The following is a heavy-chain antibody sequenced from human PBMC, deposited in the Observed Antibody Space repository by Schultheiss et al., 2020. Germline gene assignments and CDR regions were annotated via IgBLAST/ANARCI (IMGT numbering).Heavy chain of an antibody. CDR1: GFTFSSYD. Sequence: GGSLRLSCAASGFTFSSYDMSWVRQAPGKGLEWVGRIKSKTDGGTTDYAAPVKGRFTISRDDSKNTLYLQMNSLKTEDTAVYYCTTENILDIVGATRYYYGMDVWGQGTTVTVSS. CDR3: TTENILDIVGATRYYYGMDV. D-gene: IGHD1-26*01. CDR2: IKSKTDGGTT. J-gene: IGHJ6*02. V-gene: IGHV3-15*01.